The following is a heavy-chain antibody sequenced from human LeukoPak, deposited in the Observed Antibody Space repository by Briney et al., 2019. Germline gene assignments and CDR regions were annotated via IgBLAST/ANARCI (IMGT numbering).Heavy chain of an antibody. D-gene: IGHD5-18*01. CDR2: INHSGST. Sequence: SSETLSLTCAVYGGSFSGYYWSWIRQPPGKGLEWIGEINHSGSTNYNPSLKSRVTISVDTSKNQFSLKLSSVTAADTAVYYCARDGYSYGADYWGQGTLVTVSS. J-gene: IGHJ4*02. CDR3: ARDGYSYGADY. V-gene: IGHV4-34*01. CDR1: GGSFSGYY.